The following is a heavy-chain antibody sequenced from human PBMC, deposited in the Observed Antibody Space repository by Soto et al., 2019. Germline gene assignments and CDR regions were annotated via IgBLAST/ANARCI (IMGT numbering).Heavy chain of an antibody. D-gene: IGHD6-6*01. Sequence: PGESLKISCKGSGYRFSSYWIGWVRQMPGKGLEWMGIIYAGDSDTRYSPSFQGQVTISADKSFSTAYLQWSSLKASDTAMYYCARQEYSSWSPAFDFWGQGTMVTV. CDR1: GYRFSSYW. CDR2: IYAGDSDT. V-gene: IGHV5-51*01. CDR3: ARQEYSSWSPAFDF. J-gene: IGHJ3*01.